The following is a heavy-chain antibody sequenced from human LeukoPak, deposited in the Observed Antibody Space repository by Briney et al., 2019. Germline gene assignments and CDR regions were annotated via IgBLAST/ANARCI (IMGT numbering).Heavy chain of an antibody. CDR2: INHSGST. CDR3: ARRYCSSTSQNWFDP. Sequence: SETLSLTCAVYGGSFSGYYWSWIRQPPGRGLEWMGEINHSGSTNYNPSLKSRVTISVDTSKNQFSLKLSSVTAADTAVYYCARRYCSSTSQNWFDPWGQGTLVTVSS. V-gene: IGHV4-34*01. J-gene: IGHJ5*02. CDR1: GGSFSGYY. D-gene: IGHD2-2*01.